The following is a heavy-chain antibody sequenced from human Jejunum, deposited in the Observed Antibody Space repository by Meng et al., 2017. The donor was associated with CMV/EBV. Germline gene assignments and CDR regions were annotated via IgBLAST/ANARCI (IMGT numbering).Heavy chain of an antibody. CDR3: ARVSLRQTIFDY. V-gene: IGHV4-4*07. Sequence: QVRLQAPGPGLVKPSETLSLPCTVSGGSISTYYWTWIRQPAGKGLEWIGRIYTSGSTHYNPSLKSRVTMSVDTSKNQFSLKLSSVTAADTAVYYCARVSLRQTIFDYWGQGTLVTVSS. CDR2: IYTSGST. J-gene: IGHJ4*02. D-gene: IGHD6-6*01. CDR1: GGSISTYY.